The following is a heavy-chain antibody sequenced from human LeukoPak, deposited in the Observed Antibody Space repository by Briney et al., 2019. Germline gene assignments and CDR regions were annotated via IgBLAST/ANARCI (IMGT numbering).Heavy chain of an antibody. CDR1: GFTFSSYS. J-gene: IGHJ4*02. CDR2: ISSSSNVI. CDR3: ARNVNSLRWSLSFDY. D-gene: IGHD4-23*01. Sequence: GGSLRLSCAASGFTFSSYSMNWVRQAPGKGLEWVSYISSSSNVIYYADSVKGRFTISRDNAKNSLYLQMNSLRDEDTAVYYCARNVNSLRWSLSFDYWGQGTLVTVSS. V-gene: IGHV3-48*02.